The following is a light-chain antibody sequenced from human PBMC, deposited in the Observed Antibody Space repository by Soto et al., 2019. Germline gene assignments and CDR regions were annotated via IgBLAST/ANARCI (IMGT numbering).Light chain of an antibody. Sequence: DIQMTQSPSSLSASVGDRVTITCRASQGISNSLAWYQQKPGRVPKLLIYAASTLQSGIPSRFTDSGSGTDFTLTIISLQPEDVASYDCHKYNSAPLTFGQGTTVEIK. CDR3: HKYNSAPLT. V-gene: IGKV1-27*01. CDR1: QGISNS. J-gene: IGKJ1*01. CDR2: AAS.